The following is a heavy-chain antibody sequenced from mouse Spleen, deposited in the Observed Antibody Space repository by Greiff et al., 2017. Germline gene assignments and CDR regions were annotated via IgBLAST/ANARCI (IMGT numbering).Heavy chain of an antibody. J-gene: IGHJ4*01. D-gene: IGHD4-1*01. CDR2: ISSGGGST. Sequence: EVKLMESGGGLVKLGGSLKLSCAASGFTFSSYYMSWVRQTPEKRLEWVATISSGGGSTYYPDSVKGRFTISRDNAKNTLYLQMSSLNSEDTAVYYCARVGRGYYYAMDYWGQGTSVTVSS. V-gene: IGHV5-9*04. CDR1: GFTFSSYY. CDR3: ARVGRGYYYAMDY.